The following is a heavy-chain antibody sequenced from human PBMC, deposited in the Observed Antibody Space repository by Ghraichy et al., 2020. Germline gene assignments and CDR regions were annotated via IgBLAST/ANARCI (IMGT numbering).Heavy chain of an antibody. V-gene: IGHV4-59*08. Sequence: SQTLSLTCIGSGDSISGDFWSWIRQPPGKGLEWIGYVYHSGGTKYNPSLESRASISVDASKKQFSLKLTSVTAADTATYYCARQDTGGFDPWGRGTLVTVSS. CDR3: ARQDTGGFDP. D-gene: IGHD1-26*01. J-gene: IGHJ5*02. CDR1: GDSISGDF. CDR2: VYHSGGT.